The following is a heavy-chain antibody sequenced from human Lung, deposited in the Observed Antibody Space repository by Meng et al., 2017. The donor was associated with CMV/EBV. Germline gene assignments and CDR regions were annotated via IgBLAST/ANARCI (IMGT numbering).Heavy chain of an antibody. Sequence: EXXSLTCRVSGHSISSDYFWGWVRQPPGEGLEWIGINDSGNTYYSPSLKSRVAISVDTSGTQFSLTLTSVTAADTAVYYCVGHMIVVPDRGYGVGVWGQGNXVNGAS. D-gene: IGHD3-22*01. V-gene: IGHV4-38-2*01. J-gene: IGHJ6*01. CDR2: NDSGNT. CDR1: GHSISSDYF. CDR3: VGHMIVVPDRGYGVGV.